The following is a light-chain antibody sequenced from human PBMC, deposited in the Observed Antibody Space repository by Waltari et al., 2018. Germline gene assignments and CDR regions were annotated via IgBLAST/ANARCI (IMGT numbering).Light chain of an antibody. CDR3: CSYAGTNNFYV. CDR1: SSDIGDYDY. J-gene: IGLJ1*01. CDR2: EVI. Sequence: QSALTQPPSASGSPGESVTISCTGISSDIGDYDYVSWYQQHPGKAPKLMIYEVIKRPAGVPERFSGSKSGNTASLTVSGLQAEDEADYYCCSYAGTNNFYVFGTGTKVTVL. V-gene: IGLV2-8*01.